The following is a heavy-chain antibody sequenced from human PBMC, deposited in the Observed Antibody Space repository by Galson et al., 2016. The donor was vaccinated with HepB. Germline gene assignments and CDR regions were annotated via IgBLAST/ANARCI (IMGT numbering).Heavy chain of an antibody. J-gene: IGHJ3*02. CDR1: GYSFTLYW. D-gene: IGHD5-24*01. Sequence: QSGAEVTKPGESLRISCKSSGYSFTLYWITWVRQMPGKGLEWMGRIDPSDSYTNYSPSFQGHVTISADKSISTAYLQWSSLKASDTAMYYCTRQGDGYNPMTFDTWGQGTVVTVSS. CDR3: TRQGDGYNPMTFDT. CDR2: IDPSDSYT. V-gene: IGHV5-10-1*01.